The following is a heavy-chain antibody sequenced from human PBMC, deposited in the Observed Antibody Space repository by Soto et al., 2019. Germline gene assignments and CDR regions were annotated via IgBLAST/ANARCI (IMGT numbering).Heavy chain of an antibody. CDR3: ERDSGGTGTGAVDI. V-gene: IGHV3-20*01. D-gene: IGHD1-7*01. Sequence: EVQLVESGGGVVRPGGSLRLSCAASGFTFDDYGMSWVRQAPGKGLEWVSGINWNGGSTGYADSVKGRFTISRDNAKKSMYLQMNSLRADDTALYHCERDSGGTGTGAVDIWGQGTMVTVSS. CDR2: INWNGGST. J-gene: IGHJ3*02. CDR1: GFTFDDYG.